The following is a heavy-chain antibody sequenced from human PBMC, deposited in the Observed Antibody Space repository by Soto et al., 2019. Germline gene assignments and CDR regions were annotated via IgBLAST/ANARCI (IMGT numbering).Heavy chain of an antibody. CDR1: GFTFSTYW. CDR3: VMLRSTTVGGGDAFAI. Sequence: EVQLVESGGDLVQPGGSLRLSCAASGFTFSTYWMHWVRQVPGKGLVWVSRINSDGSSTRYEDSVKGRVTISKDTAKNTLYLQMTTRPPEDTAVYYFVMLRSTTVGGGDAFAIWGQGTMVTVSS. J-gene: IGHJ3*02. V-gene: IGHV3-74*01. D-gene: IGHD1-1*01. CDR2: INSDGSST.